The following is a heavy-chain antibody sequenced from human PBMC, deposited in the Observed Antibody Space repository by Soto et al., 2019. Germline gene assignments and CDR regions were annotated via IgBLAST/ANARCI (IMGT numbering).Heavy chain of an antibody. CDR3: ARVRAADCGGACDTDY. V-gene: IGHV3-74*01. CDR2: INSDGTGT. CDR1: GFTFSNYW. Sequence: EVQLVESGGGLVQPGGSLRLSCAVSGFTFSNYWMHWVRQAPGKGLVWVSRINSDGTGTYYADSVKGRFTISRDNAKNTLYLQMNSFRAEDTAVYYWARVRAADCGGACDTDYWGQGTLVTVSS. J-gene: IGHJ4*02. D-gene: IGHD2-21*02.